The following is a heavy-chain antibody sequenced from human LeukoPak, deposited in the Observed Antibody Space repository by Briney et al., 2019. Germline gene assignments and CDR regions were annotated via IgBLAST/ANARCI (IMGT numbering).Heavy chain of an antibody. J-gene: IGHJ4*02. Sequence: PGGSLRLSCAASGFTFSSYSMNWVRQAPGKGLEWVAFTRYDGSNNYYADSVKGRFTISRDNAKNSLYLQMNSLRAEDTAVYYCARDAVKYYYDSSGPIDYWGQGTLVTVSS. CDR2: TRYDGSNN. V-gene: IGHV3-30*02. CDR3: ARDAVKYYYDSSGPIDY. CDR1: GFTFSSYS. D-gene: IGHD3-22*01.